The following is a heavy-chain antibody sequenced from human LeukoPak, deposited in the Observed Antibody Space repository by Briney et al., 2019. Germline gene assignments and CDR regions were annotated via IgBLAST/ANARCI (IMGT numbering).Heavy chain of an antibody. CDR1: GGTFSSYA. J-gene: IGHJ4*02. Sequence: SVKVSCKASGGTFSSYAISWVRQAPGQGLEWMGGIIPIFGTANYAQKFQGRVTITADESTSTAYMQLSSLTSDDTAVYYCARSRRVRYCSSTSCYAGYFDYWGQGTLVTVSS. D-gene: IGHD2-2*01. V-gene: IGHV1-69*13. CDR3: ARSRRVRYCSSTSCYAGYFDY. CDR2: IIPIFGTA.